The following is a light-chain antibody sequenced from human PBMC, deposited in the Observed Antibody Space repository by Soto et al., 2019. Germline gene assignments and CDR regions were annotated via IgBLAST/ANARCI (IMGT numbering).Light chain of an antibody. V-gene: IGKV3-20*01. CDR3: QQYGSSIT. Sequence: EIVLTQSPATLSLSPCERSTRSCRASQSVSSSYLAWYQQKPGQAPRLLIYGTSSRATGIPDRFSGSGSGTDFTLTISRLEPEDFAVFYCQQYGSSITFGQGTRLEIK. CDR1: QSVSSSY. J-gene: IGKJ5*01. CDR2: GTS.